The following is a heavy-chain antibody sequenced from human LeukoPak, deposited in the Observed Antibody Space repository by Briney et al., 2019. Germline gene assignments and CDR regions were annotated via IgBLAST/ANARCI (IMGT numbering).Heavy chain of an antibody. CDR1: GFTFSSYA. Sequence: PWGSLRLSCAASGFTFSSYAMSWVRQAPGKGLEWVSAISGSGGSTYYADSVKGRFTISRDNSKNTLYLQMNSLRAEDTAVYYCAKDVSRSTSCYNYWGQGTLVTVSS. J-gene: IGHJ4*02. CDR2: ISGSGGST. CDR3: AKDVSRSTSCYNY. V-gene: IGHV3-23*01. D-gene: IGHD2-2*01.